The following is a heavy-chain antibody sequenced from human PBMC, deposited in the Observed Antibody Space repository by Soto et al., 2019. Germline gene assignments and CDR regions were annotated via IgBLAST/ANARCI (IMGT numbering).Heavy chain of an antibody. CDR1: GFSLSTSGVG. Sequence: QITLKESGPTLVKPTQTLTLTCTFSGFSLSTSGVGVGWIRQPPGKALEWLALIYWDDDKRYSPSLKSRLTGPKDPPKDPVVLTMANMAPGDTATYYCARRVRVGGGQYYCDYWGQGTLVTVSS. D-gene: IGHD3-10*01. V-gene: IGHV2-5*02. CDR3: ARRVRVGGGQYYCDY. J-gene: IGHJ4*02. CDR2: IYWDDDK.